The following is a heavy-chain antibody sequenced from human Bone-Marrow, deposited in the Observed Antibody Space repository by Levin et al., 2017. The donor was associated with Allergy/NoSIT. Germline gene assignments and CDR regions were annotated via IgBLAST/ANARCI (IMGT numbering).Heavy chain of an antibody. CDR3: ARDRGWGATTPVGGVNLY. CDR1: GFTVSSNY. D-gene: IGHD1-26*01. J-gene: IGHJ4*02. CDR2: IYSGGST. Sequence: PGGSLRLSCAASGFTVSSNYMSWVRQAPGKGLEWVSVIYSGGSTYYADSVKGRFTISRDNSKNTLYLQMNSLRAEDTAVYYCARDRGWGATTPVGGVNLYWGQGTLVTVSS. V-gene: IGHV3-66*01.